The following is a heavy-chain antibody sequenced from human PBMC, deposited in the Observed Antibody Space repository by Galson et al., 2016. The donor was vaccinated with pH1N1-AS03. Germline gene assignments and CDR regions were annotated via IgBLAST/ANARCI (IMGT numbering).Heavy chain of an antibody. CDR1: GFTFSSYS. J-gene: IGHJ3*02. CDR3: ARSRSPDYYDSSTYRPDAFDI. D-gene: IGHD3-22*01. CDR2: ISSGGNYK. Sequence: SLRLSCAASGFTFSSYSMNWVRQAPGKGLEWVSSISSGGNYKYYADSVKGRFTVSRDNAMNSLYLQMNSLRAEDTALYYCARSRSPDYYDSSTYRPDAFDIWGQGTMVTVSS. V-gene: IGHV3-21*01.